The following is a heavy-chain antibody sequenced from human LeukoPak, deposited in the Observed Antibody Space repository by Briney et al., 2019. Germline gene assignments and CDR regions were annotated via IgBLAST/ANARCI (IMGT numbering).Heavy chain of an antibody. J-gene: IGHJ4*02. CDR3: ARGYYDSSGYSIDY. CDR1: GYTFTGYY. CDR2: MNPNSGNT. Sequence: GASVKVSCKASGYTFTGYYMHWVRQAPGQGLEWMGWMNPNSGNTGYAQKFQGRVTITRNTSIGTAYMELSSLRSEDTAVYYCARGYYDSSGYSIDYWGQGTLVTVSS. V-gene: IGHV1-8*03. D-gene: IGHD3-22*01.